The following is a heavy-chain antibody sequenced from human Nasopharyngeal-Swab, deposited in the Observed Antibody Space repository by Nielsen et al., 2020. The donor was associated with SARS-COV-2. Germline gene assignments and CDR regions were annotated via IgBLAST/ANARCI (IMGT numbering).Heavy chain of an antibody. CDR2: ISSSGSTI. CDR3: ARDQVPDAFDI. V-gene: IGHV3-11*04. Sequence: GGSLRLSCAASGFTFSDYYMSWIRQAPGKGLEWVSYISSSGSTIYYADSAKGRFTISRDNAKNSLYLQMNSLRAEDTAVYYCARDQVPDAFDIWGQGTMVTVSS. CDR1: GFTFSDYY. J-gene: IGHJ3*02.